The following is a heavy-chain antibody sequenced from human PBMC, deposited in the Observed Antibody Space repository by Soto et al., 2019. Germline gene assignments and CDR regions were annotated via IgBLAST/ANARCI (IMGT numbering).Heavy chain of an antibody. Sequence: EVQLLESGGGLVQPGGSLRLSCAASGFTFSSYAMSWVRQAPGKGLEWVSAISGSGGSTYYADSVKGRFTISRDNSKNTLYLQINSLRAEDTAVYYCAKGTSGIQLCPGGYWGQGTLVTVSS. D-gene: IGHD5-18*01. CDR2: ISGSGGST. CDR3: AKGTSGIQLCPGGY. CDR1: GFTFSSYA. V-gene: IGHV3-23*01. J-gene: IGHJ4*02.